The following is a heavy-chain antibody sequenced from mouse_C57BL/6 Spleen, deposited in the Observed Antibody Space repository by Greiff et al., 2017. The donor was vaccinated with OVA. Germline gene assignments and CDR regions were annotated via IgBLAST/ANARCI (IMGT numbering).Heavy chain of an antibody. J-gene: IGHJ4*01. Sequence: EESGPGLVKPSQSLSLTCSVTGYSITSGYYWNWIRQFPGNKLEWMGYISYDGSNNYNPSLKNRISITRDTSKNQFFLKLNSVTTEDTATYYCARDGYEDYAMDYWGQGTSVTVSS. CDR3: ARDGYEDYAMDY. CDR2: ISYDGSN. CDR1: GYSITSGYY. D-gene: IGHD2-2*01. V-gene: IGHV3-6*01.